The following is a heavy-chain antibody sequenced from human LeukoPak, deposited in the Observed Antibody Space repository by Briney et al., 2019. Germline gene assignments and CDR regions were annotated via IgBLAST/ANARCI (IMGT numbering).Heavy chain of an antibody. CDR3: ARDHSQYSSSWYGGYYYGMDV. Sequence: ASVKVSCKASLYTFTSYYMHWLRQTPGQGREWMGIINPSGGSTSYAQKFQGRVTMTRDTSTSTVYMELSSLRSEDTAVYYCARDHSQYSSSWYGGYYYGMDVWGQGTTVTVSS. J-gene: IGHJ6*02. D-gene: IGHD6-13*01. CDR1: LYTFTSYY. CDR2: INPSGGST. V-gene: IGHV1-46*01.